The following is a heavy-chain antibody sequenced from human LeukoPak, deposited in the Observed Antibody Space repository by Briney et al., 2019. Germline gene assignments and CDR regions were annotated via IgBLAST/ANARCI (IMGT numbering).Heavy chain of an antibody. V-gene: IGHV3-9*01. J-gene: IGHJ5*02. CDR2: ISWNSGSI. Sequence: LTGGSLRLSCAASGFTFSSYAMSWVRQAPGKGLEWVSGISWNSGSIGYADSVKGRFTISRDNAKNSLYLQMNSLRAEDTALYYCAKDSGSAAAGAFDPWGQGTLVTVSS. CDR1: GFTFSSYA. D-gene: IGHD6-13*01. CDR3: AKDSGSAAAGAFDP.